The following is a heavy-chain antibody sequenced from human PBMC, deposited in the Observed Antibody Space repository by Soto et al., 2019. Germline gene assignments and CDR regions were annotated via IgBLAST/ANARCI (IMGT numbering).Heavy chain of an antibody. CDR2: ISYDVSNK. J-gene: IGHJ4*02. D-gene: IGHD6-13*01. V-gene: IGHV3-30*18. CDR1: GFTFSIYG. Sequence: QVQLVESGGGVVQPGRSLRLSCAASGFTFSIYGMHWVRQAPGKGLEWVAVISYDVSNKYYEDSVKGRFTISRDNSKNTLSLHMNGLRAEDTAVYYWAKSIAAPGSLAYWGRGTLVTVSS. CDR3: AKSIAAPGSLAY.